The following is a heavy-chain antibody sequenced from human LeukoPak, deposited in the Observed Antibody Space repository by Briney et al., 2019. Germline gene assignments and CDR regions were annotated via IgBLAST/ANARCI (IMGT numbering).Heavy chain of an antibody. CDR1: GYTLTELS. D-gene: IGHD5-12*01. CDR3: ARGRRGSGYPPDRTYYFDY. CDR2: FDPEDGET. V-gene: IGHV1-24*01. Sequence: ASVKVSCKVSGYTLTELSMHWVRQAPGKGLEWMGGFDPEDGETIYAQKFQGRVTMTEDTSTDTAYMELSSLRSEDTAVYYCARGRRGSGYPPDRTYYFDYWGQGTLVTVSS. J-gene: IGHJ4*02.